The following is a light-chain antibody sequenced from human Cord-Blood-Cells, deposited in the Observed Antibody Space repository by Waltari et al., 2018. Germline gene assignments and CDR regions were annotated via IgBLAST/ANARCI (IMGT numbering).Light chain of an antibody. V-gene: IGKV3-20*01. Sequence: EIVLTQSPGTLSLSPGERATLSCRASQSVSSSYLAWYQQKPGQAPRLLIYGASRRATGIPYRFSGSGSGTDFTLTISRLEPEDFAVYYCQQYGSSPALTFGGGTKVEIK. CDR1: QSVSSSY. J-gene: IGKJ4*01. CDR3: QQYGSSPALT. CDR2: GAS.